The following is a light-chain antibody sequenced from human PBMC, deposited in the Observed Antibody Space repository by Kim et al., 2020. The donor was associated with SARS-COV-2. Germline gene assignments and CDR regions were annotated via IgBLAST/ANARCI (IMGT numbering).Light chain of an antibody. V-gene: IGLV2-8*01. Sequence: GQSLTSTFTGTGGAFVNNDSVSCHQHPPGKPPHVMFYEVNRRTAGVPNRFAGSRSGITAFLTVSGLQADDEAYYYCCSYAGGNHWVFGGGTQLTVL. CDR1: GGAFVNNDS. CDR3: CSYAGGNHWV. CDR2: EVN. J-gene: IGLJ3*02.